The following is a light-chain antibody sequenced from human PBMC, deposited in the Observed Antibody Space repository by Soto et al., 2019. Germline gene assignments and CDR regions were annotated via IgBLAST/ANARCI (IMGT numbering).Light chain of an antibody. CDR3: SSYTSSSTLYA. Sequence: QSALTQPASVSGSPGQSSTISCTGTSSDVGRYNYVSWYQQHPGKAPKLMIHDVSNRPSGVSDHFSGSKSGNTASLTISGLQAEDEADSYCSSYTSSSTLYAFGTGTKLTVL. CDR2: DVS. J-gene: IGLJ1*01. V-gene: IGLV2-14*01. CDR1: SSDVGRYNY.